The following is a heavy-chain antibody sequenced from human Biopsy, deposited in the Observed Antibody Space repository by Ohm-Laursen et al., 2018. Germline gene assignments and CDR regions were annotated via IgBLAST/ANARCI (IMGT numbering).Heavy chain of an antibody. CDR2: IYHTGIT. J-gene: IGHJ4*02. V-gene: IGHV4-39*01. Sequence: SETLSLTCTVTDGSISNIINYWGWIRQPLGKGLEWLGSIYHTGITDYNPSLKSRVTISVNTSNNQFSLKLSSLTAADTAVYYCARHSFGSGRDFWGQATLVTVSS. D-gene: IGHD3-10*01. CDR1: DGSISNIINY. CDR3: ARHSFGSGRDF.